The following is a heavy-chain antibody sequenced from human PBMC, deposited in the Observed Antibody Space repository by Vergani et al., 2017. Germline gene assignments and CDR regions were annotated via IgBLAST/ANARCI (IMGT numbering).Heavy chain of an antibody. CDR3: ARIPRVLRYFDWSSLSSVRHYYYGMDV. CDR1: GGSCSGYY. J-gene: IGHJ6*02. D-gene: IGHD3-9*01. Sequence: QVQLQQWGAGLLKPSETLSLTCAVYGGSCSGYYWSWIRQHPGKGGEWIGEINHSGSTNYNPSLKSRVTITVDTSKNHFSLKLSSVTAADTAVYYCARIPRVLRYFDWSSLSSVRHYYYGMDVWGQGTTVTVSS. V-gene: IGHV4-34*01. CDR2: INHSGST.